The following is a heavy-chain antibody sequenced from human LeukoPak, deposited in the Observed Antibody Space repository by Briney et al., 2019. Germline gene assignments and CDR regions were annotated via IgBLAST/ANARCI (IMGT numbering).Heavy chain of an antibody. Sequence: SETLSLTCTVSGGSISSSSYYWSWIRQPPGKGLEWIGYIYYSGSTNYNPSLKSRVTISVETSKNQFSLKLSSVAAADTAVYYCARDRGTGGPFDYWGQGTLVTVSS. V-gene: IGHV4-61*01. CDR1: GGSISSSSYY. CDR3: ARDRGTGGPFDY. D-gene: IGHD7-27*01. J-gene: IGHJ4*02. CDR2: IYYSGST.